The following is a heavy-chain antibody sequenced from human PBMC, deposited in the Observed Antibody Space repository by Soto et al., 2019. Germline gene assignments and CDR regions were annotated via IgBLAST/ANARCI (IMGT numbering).Heavy chain of an antibody. Sequence: QVQLVQSGAEVKKPGASVKVSCKASGYTFTSYGIRWVRQAPGQGLEWMGWISVYNGNTNYAQKLQGRVTMTTDTSTSTAYMELRSLRSDDTAVYYCARDRGYCSSTSCYGFDYWGQGTLVTVSS. J-gene: IGHJ4*02. V-gene: IGHV1-18*01. CDR3: ARDRGYCSSTSCYGFDY. D-gene: IGHD2-2*01. CDR1: GYTFTSYG. CDR2: ISVYNGNT.